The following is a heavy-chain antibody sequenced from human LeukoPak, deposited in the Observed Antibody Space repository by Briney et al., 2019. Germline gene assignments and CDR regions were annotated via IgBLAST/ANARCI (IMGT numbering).Heavy chain of an antibody. CDR3: ARTPSRDGYSHIDF. V-gene: IGHV3-23*01. D-gene: IGHD5-24*01. J-gene: IGHJ4*02. Sequence: GGSLRLSCAASGFTFTNHAMAWVRLAPGKGLEWVSTLSDSGASTYYAVSVKGRFTISRDNSRNTMYLQMDSLRDDDTGVYFCARTPSRDGYSHIDFWGQGALVTVSS. CDR2: LSDSGAST. CDR1: GFTFTNHA.